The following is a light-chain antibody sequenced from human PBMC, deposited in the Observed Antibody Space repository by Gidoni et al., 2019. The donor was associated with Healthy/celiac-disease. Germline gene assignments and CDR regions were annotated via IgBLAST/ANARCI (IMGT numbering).Light chain of an antibody. Sequence: EIVLTQSPGTLSLSPGERATLSCRASQSVSSSYLAWYQQKPGQAPRLLIYGASSRATGIPDRFTLTISRLEPEDFAVYYCQQYGSSPGTFXQXTKLEIK. J-gene: IGKJ2*01. CDR2: GAS. CDR3: QQYGSSPGT. CDR1: QSVSSSY. V-gene: IGKV3-20*01.